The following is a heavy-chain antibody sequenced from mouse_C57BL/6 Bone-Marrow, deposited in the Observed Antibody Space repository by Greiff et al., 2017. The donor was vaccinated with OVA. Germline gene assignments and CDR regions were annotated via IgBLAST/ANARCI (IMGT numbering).Heavy chain of an antibody. Sequence: QVQLQQPGAELVKPGASVKLSCKASGYTFTSYWMHWVKQRPGQGLEWIGMIHPNSGSTNYNEKFKSKATLTVDKSSSTAYMQLSSLTSEDSAVYYCARRAYSEYYFDYWRQGTTLTVSS. J-gene: IGHJ2*01. CDR3: ARRAYSEYYFDY. CDR2: IHPNSGST. D-gene: IGHD2-10*01. CDR1: GYTFTSYW. V-gene: IGHV1-64*01.